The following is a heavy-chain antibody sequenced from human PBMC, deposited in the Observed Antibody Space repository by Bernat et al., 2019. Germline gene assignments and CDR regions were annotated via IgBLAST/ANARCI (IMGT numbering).Heavy chain of an antibody. CDR1: GGTFSSYA. CDR2: IIPILGIA. J-gene: IGHJ4*02. CDR3: ASHDEYCTNGVCYHY. Sequence: QVQLVQSGAEVKKPGSSVKVSCKASGGTFSSYAISWVRQAPGQGLEWLGRIIPILGIANYAQKFQGRVTITADKSTSTAYMELSSLRSEDTAMYYCASHDEYCTNGVCYHYWGQGTLVTVSS. D-gene: IGHD2-8*01. V-gene: IGHV1-69*04.